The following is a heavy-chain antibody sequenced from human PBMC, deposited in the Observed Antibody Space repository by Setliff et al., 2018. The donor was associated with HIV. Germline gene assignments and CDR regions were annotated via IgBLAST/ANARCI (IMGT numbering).Heavy chain of an antibody. V-gene: IGHV3-15*01. CDR3: TTGTRLVD. D-gene: IGHD2-21*01. Sequence: PGGSLRLFCAVSGFTISTVWMTWVRQAPGRGLEWVGRIKIKTDGGPIDYAAPVKGRFTISRDNAKNTLYLQMNSMKTEDTAVYYCTTGTRLVDWGQGALVTVSS. J-gene: IGHJ4*02. CDR2: IKIKTDGGPI. CDR1: GFTISTVW.